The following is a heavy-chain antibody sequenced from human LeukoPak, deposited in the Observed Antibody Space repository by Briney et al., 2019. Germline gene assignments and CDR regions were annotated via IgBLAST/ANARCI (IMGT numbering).Heavy chain of an antibody. CDR2: ISYDGSNK. J-gene: IGHJ4*02. V-gene: IGHV3-30*18. Sequence: PGGSLRLSCAASGFTFSSYGMHWVRQAPGKGLEWVAVISYDGSNKYYADSVKGRFTISRDNSKNTLYLQMNSLRAEDTAVYYCAKDKYSSGCDGPQDYWGQGTLVTVSS. CDR3: AKDKYSSGCDGPQDY. D-gene: IGHD6-19*01. CDR1: GFTFSSYG.